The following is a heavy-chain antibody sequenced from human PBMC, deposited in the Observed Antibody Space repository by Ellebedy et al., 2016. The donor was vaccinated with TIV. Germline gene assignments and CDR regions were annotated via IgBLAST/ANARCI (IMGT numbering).Heavy chain of an antibody. J-gene: IGHJ3*02. D-gene: IGHD4-17*01. Sequence: GESLKISXAASGFTFSSYAMHWVRQAPGKGLEWVAVISYDGSNKYYADSVKGRFTISRDNSKNTLYLQMNSLRAEDTAVYYCARESDYVRAFDIWGQGTMVTVSS. CDR1: GFTFSSYA. V-gene: IGHV3-30-3*01. CDR3: ARESDYVRAFDI. CDR2: ISYDGSNK.